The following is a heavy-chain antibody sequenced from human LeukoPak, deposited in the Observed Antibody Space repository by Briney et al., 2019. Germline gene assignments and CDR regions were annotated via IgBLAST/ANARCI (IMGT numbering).Heavy chain of an antibody. D-gene: IGHD4-23*01. CDR3: ARGSGGNYWFDP. J-gene: IGHJ5*02. Sequence: SEALSLTCTVSGGSMSSHYWSWIRQPPGKGLEWIGYIYYSGSTNYNPSLKSRVTISADTSKIQFSLKLSSVTAADTAVYYCARGSGGNYWFDPWGQGTLVTVSS. V-gene: IGHV4-59*11. CDR2: IYYSGST. CDR1: GGSMSSHY.